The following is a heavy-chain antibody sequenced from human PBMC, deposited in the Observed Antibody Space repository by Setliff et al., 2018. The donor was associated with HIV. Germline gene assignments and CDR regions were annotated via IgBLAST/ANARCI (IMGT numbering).Heavy chain of an antibody. CDR3: ARGAWYTSGWYSSRYMDV. CDR1: GYTFTSSD. V-gene: IGHV1-8*02. J-gene: IGHJ6*03. CDR2: MNPNSGNT. Sequence: ASVKVSCKASGYTFTSSDINWVRQAPGQGLEWMGWMNPNSGNTGYAQKFQGRVALTRHTSISTAYMELNSLRSEDTAVYYCARGAWYTSGWYSSRYMDVWGKGTTVTVSS. D-gene: IGHD6-19*01.